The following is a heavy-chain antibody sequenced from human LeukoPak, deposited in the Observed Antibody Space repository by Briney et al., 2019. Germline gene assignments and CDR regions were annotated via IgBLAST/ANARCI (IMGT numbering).Heavy chain of an antibody. Sequence: GGSLRLSCAASGFTFSGSAMPWVRQASGKGLEWVGRIRSKANSYATAYAASVKGRFTISRDDSKNTAYLQMNSLQTEDTAVYYCTRHSVDYWGQGTLVTVSS. J-gene: IGHJ4*02. CDR2: IRSKANSYAT. V-gene: IGHV3-73*01. CDR1: GFTFSGSA. CDR3: TRHSVDY.